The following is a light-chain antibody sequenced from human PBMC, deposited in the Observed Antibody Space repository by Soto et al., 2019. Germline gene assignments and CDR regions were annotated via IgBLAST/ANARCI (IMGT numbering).Light chain of an antibody. CDR3: QQYSDSPLT. CDR1: QTVRTNY. Sequence: EIVLTQSPGTLSLSPGERATLSCRASQTVRTNYLAWFQHKPGQAPRLLIYGASSRATGIPDRFSGSGSGTDFTLTINRLDPEDFAVYFWQQYSDSPLTFGGGTKVEIK. V-gene: IGKV3-20*01. J-gene: IGKJ4*01. CDR2: GAS.